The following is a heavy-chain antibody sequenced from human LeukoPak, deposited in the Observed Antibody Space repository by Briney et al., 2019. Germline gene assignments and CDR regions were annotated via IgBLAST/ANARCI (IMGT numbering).Heavy chain of an antibody. V-gene: IGHV4-38-2*01. CDR3: ARVTRCKGTCYMDV. D-gene: IGHD4-17*01. J-gene: IGHJ6*03. Sequence: PSETLSLTCAVYGGSFSGYYWGWIRQPPGKGLEWIGSIYHSGSTYYNPSLKSRVTISVDTSKNQFSLKLSSVTAADTAVYYCARVTRCKGTCYMDVWGKGTTVTVSS. CDR1: GGSFSGYY. CDR2: IYHSGST.